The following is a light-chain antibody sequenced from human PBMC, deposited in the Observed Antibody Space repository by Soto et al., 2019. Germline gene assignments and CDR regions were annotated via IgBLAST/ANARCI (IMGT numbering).Light chain of an antibody. J-gene: IGKJ3*01. V-gene: IGKV1-9*01. Sequence: IPLTQSPSSLSASVGDRVTITCRASQGISSYLAWYQQKPGKAPKLLIYAASTLQSGVPSRFSGSGSGTDFTLTISSLQPEDFATYYCHREFTFGPGTKVDIK. CDR1: QGISSY. CDR3: HREFT. CDR2: AAS.